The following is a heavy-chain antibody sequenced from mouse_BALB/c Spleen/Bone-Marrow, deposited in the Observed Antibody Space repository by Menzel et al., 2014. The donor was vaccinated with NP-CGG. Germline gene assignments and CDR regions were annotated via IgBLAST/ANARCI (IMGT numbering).Heavy chain of an antibody. Sequence: VKLVESGAELVRPGDSVTLSCKASGFTFTGYEMHWVKQTPGHGLEWIGVIDPETGGTSYNQKFKGKATLTADKSSSSAYIDLLNLKFEGSAVYYSTRWGNFSNAVVDDLDYWGQGTTLTVSS. CDR2: IDPETGGT. J-gene: IGHJ2*01. V-gene: IGHV1-15*01. D-gene: IGHD1-1*01. CDR3: TRWGNFSNAVVDDLDY. CDR1: GFTFTGYE.